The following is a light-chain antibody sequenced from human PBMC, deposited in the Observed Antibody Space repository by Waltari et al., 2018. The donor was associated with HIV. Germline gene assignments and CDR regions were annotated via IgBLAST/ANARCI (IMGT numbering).Light chain of an antibody. CDR3: SSYGGSSIWL. J-gene: IGLJ2*01. CDR1: SSAVGNYNL. CDR2: EAI. Sequence: QSALTQPASVSGSPGQSITLSCTGTSSAVGNYNLVSWYQQHPGKAPKLIIYEAIKRPSGVSDRISGSKSASTASLTISGLQADDEADYFCSSYGGSSIWLFGGGTKLTVL. V-gene: IGLV2-23*01.